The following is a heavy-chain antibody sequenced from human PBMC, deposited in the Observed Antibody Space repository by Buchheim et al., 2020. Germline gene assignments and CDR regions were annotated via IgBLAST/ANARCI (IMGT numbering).Heavy chain of an antibody. V-gene: IGHV3-23*04. D-gene: IGHD6-19*01. J-gene: IGHJ4*02. CDR2: LTDSGGRT. CDR1: GFTFSDYY. CDR3: AKGVETVGWLGGFDY. Sequence: VHLVESGGGVVQPGRSLRLSCAASGFTFSDYYMSWIRQAPGKGLEWVSGLTDSGGRTFYADSVKGRFTISRDNSKSILYLGMNSLRAEDTAIYYCAKGVETVGWLGGFDYWAQGTL.